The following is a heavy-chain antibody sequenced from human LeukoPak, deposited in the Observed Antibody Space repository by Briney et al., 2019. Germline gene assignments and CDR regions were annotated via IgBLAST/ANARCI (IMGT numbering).Heavy chain of an antibody. J-gene: IGHJ5*02. CDR1: GFAFNTYT. D-gene: IGHD3-3*02. Sequence: GGSLRLSCAASGFAFNTYTIHWVRQAPGKGLEWVAVISYDGGNDYYADSVKGRFTISRDNSKNTLYLQMNSLRPEDTAVYYCVRDSRPPDSIHFWSVNLFDPWGQGTLVTVSS. V-gene: IGHV3-30*04. CDR3: VRDSRPPDSIHFWSVNLFDP. CDR2: ISYDGGND.